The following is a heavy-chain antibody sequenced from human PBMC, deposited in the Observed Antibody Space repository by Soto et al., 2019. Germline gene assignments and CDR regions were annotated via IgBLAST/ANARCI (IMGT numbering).Heavy chain of an antibody. Sequence: ASVKVSCKASGYTFTIYGISFVRRAPGQWLECMGWISAYNFNTNYAQKLQGRVTMTTDTSTSRAYIELRSLRSDDTAVYYCAREGYDFWSGYQTTYGMDVWGQGTTVTVSS. D-gene: IGHD3-3*01. CDR2: ISAYNFNT. CDR1: GYTFTIYG. V-gene: IGHV1-18*04. J-gene: IGHJ6*02. CDR3: AREGYDFWSGYQTTYGMDV.